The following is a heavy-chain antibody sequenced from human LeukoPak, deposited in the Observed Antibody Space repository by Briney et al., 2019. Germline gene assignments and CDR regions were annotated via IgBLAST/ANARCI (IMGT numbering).Heavy chain of an antibody. CDR2: INSIDNTK. D-gene: IGHD5-12*01. CDR1: GFTFRDYD. V-gene: IGHV3-11*04. J-gene: IGHJ6*03. Sequence: GGSLRLSCAASGFTFRDYDMTWVRQGSGEGVEWVSYINSIDNTKYYADSVKGRVTISRDNAKNSLSLQMNSLRAEDAAVYYCARYSGYDRIRQDYYMDVWGKGTTVTVSS. CDR3: ARYSGYDRIRQDYYMDV.